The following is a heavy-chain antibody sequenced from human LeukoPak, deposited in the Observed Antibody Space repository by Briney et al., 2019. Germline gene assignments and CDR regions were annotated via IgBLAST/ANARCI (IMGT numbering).Heavy chain of an antibody. Sequence: GESLKISCKGSGYRFTSYWIGWVRQMPGKGLEWVGIIFLGDSDTRYSPSFQGQVTISGDKSNSTAYLQWGSLKASDTAMYYCARLQSGGGIDIWGQGTMVTVSS. CDR2: IFLGDSDT. V-gene: IGHV5-51*01. CDR1: GYRFTSYW. CDR3: ARLQSGGGIDI. D-gene: IGHD2-15*01. J-gene: IGHJ3*02.